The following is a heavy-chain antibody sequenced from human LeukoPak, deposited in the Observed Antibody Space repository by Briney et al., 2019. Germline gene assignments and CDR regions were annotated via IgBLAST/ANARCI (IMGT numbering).Heavy chain of an antibody. V-gene: IGHV3-66*04. J-gene: IGHJ4*02. D-gene: IGHD3-16*01. CDR1: GFTVSSNY. CDR2: IYSDGST. CDR3: ARRGGGFDY. Sequence: GGSLRLSCAASGFTVSSNYMSWVRQAPGKGLEWVSIIYSDGSTYYAASVKGRFTISRDKSKNTLCLQMNSLRAEDTAMYYCARRGGGFDYWGQGTLVTVSS.